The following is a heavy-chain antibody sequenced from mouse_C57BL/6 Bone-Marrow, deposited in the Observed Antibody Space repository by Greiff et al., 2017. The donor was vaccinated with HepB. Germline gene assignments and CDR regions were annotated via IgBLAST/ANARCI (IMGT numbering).Heavy chain of an antibody. CDR3: ARDGYFLSY. D-gene: IGHD2-3*01. CDR2: INPYNGGT. Sequence: VQLQQSGPVLVKPGASVKMSCKASGYTFTDYYMNWVKQSHGKSLEWIGVINPYNGGTSYNQKFKGKATLTVDKSSSTAYMELNSLTSEDSAVYYCARDGYFLSYWGQGTLVTVSA. J-gene: IGHJ3*01. V-gene: IGHV1-19*01. CDR1: GYTFTDYY.